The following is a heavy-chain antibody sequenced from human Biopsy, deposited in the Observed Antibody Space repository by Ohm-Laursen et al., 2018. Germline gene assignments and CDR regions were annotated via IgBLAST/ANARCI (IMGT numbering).Heavy chain of an antibody. J-gene: IGHJ4*02. CDR1: GDTFSGYY. CDR3: ARDRPNFGSGFFVIPVFYFDS. CDR2: INHSGST. D-gene: IGHD3-3*01. Sequence: SDTLSLTCPVYGDTFSGYYWSWIRQPPGKGLEWIGEINHSGSTNYNPSLKSRVTVSVDTSKNQFSLRLNSVTAADTALYFCARDRPNFGSGFFVIPVFYFDSWGQGTLVTVSS. V-gene: IGHV4-34*01.